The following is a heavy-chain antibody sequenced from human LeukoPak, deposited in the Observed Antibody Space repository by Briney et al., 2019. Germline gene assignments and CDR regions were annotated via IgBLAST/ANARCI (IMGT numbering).Heavy chain of an antibody. J-gene: IGHJ4*02. D-gene: IGHD3-22*01. CDR2: ISGGGGST. V-gene: IGHV3-23*01. CDR1: GFTFTSYA. CDR3: AKDSGQIDYYDSTAFEYYFDD. Sequence: GGSLRLSCAASGFTFTSYAMSWVRQAPGKGLEWVSAISGGGGSTHYADSVKGRFTISRDKSKKTLYLQMNSLRAEDTAVHYCAKDSGQIDYYDSTAFEYYFDDWGQGTQVTVSS.